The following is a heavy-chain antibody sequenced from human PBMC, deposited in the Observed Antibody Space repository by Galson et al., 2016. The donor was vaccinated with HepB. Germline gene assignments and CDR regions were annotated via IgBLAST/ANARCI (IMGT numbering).Heavy chain of an antibody. CDR1: GFIFSEYR. J-gene: IGHJ6*02. D-gene: IGHD3-10*01. Sequence: SLRLSCATSGFIFSEYRMNWVRQAPGKGLEWLSSLSKSGASNYYAPSVKGRFTISRDNDKSALYLQMEHLGADDTAVYHCVRRAVRGSGDIDYYGMDLWGQGTTVTV. V-gene: IGHV3-21*06. CDR2: LSKSGASN. CDR3: VRRAVRGSGDIDYYGMDL.